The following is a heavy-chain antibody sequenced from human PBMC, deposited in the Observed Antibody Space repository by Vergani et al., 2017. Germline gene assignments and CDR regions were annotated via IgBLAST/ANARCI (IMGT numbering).Heavy chain of an antibody. Sequence: EVQLVESGGGLVQPGGSLRLSCAASGFTFISYWMSWVRQAPGKGMEWVANIKQDGSEKYYVASVKGRFTITRDNAKNSLFLEMNSLRAEDTAVDYCAKVRCRGRLDTPLWYFDYWGQGTLVTVSS. CDR2: IKQDGSEK. D-gene: IGHD5-12*01. J-gene: IGHJ4*02. CDR3: AKVRCRGRLDTPLWYFDY. V-gene: IGHV3-7*03. CDR1: GFTFISYW.